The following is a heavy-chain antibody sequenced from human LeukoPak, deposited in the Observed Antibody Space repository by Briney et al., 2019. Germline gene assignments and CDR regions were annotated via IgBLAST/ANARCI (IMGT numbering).Heavy chain of an antibody. D-gene: IGHD3-9*01. CDR3: ARDGHYDILTGYFQD. CDR2: IIPIFGTA. CDR1: GGTFSSYA. Sequence: GSSVKVSCKASGGTFSSYAISWVRQAPGQGLEWMGGIIPIFGTANYAQKFQGRVTITADESTGTAYMELSSLRSEDTAVYYCARDGHYDILTGYFQDWGQGTLVTVSS. J-gene: IGHJ1*01. V-gene: IGHV1-69*01.